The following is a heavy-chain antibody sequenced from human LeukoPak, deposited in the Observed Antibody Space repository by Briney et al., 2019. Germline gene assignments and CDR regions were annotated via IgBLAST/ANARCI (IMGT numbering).Heavy chain of an antibody. CDR2: MNPNSGDT. CDR3: VRGFCSTAGCYN. CDR1: GYTFTSYN. D-gene: IGHD2-2*02. Sequence: ASVKVSCKASGYTFTSYNINWVRQATGQGLEWMGWMNPNSGDTGYAQKFQGRVTMTRSTPISTAYMELSSLRYEDTAVYYCVRGFCSTAGCYNWGQGTRVTVSS. J-gene: IGHJ4*02. V-gene: IGHV1-8*01.